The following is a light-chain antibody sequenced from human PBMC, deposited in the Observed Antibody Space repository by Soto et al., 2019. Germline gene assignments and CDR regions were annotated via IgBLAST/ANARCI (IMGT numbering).Light chain of an antibody. CDR3: RQYNNWNFT. J-gene: IGKJ3*01. CDR1: QSVSSN. CDR2: GAS. V-gene: IGKV3-15*01. Sequence: EIVMTQSPATLSVSPGERATLSCRASQSVSSNLAWYQQKPGQAPRLLIYGASARATGIPARFSGSGSGTDFTLTISSLQSEDCAVYYWRQYNNWNFTYGPGTKADIK.